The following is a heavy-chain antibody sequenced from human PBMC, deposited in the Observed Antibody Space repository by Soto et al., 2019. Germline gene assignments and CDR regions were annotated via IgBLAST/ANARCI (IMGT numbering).Heavy chain of an antibody. J-gene: IGHJ3*02. CDR1: GYTFTSSS. CDR2: FNPSGGGT. CDR3: ARGRYGAFYS. V-gene: IGHV1-46*01. Sequence: ASVKVSCKASGYTFTSSSIHWVRQAPGQGLEWMGIFNPSGGGTTYAQKFQGRVTMTKDTSTSTVYMELSSLRSEDTVVYYGARGRYGAFYSWGQGTRGTVAS. D-gene: IGHD5-18*01.